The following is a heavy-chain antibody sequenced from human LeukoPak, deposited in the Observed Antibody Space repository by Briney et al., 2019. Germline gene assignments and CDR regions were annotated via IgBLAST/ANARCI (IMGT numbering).Heavy chain of an antibody. CDR2: IYNTWNT. CDR3: ARRYFGLGRLRQFEY. Sequence: SETLSLTCTVSGDSIRTSTFFWVWIRQPPGKGLEWIGNIYNTWNTFYNPSLKSRVTISVDTSTNQFSLNLTSVTAADTAVYYCARRYFGLGRLRQFEYWGQGTLVTVSS. CDR1: GDSIRTSTFF. J-gene: IGHJ4*02. D-gene: IGHD3-10*01. V-gene: IGHV4-39*07.